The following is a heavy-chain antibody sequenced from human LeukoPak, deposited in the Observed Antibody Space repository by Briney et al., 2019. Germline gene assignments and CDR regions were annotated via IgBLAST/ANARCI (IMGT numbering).Heavy chain of an antibody. J-gene: IGHJ3*02. D-gene: IGHD2-2*01. Sequence: NPSETLSLTCTVSGGSISSSSYYWGWIRQPPGKGLEWIGSIYYSGSTYYNPSLKSRVTISVDTSKNQFSLKLSSVTAADTAVYYCAREGDIVVVPAAYGSGYSRDDYDAFDIWGQGTMVTVSS. CDR1: GGSISSSSYY. V-gene: IGHV4-39*07. CDR2: IYYSGST. CDR3: AREGDIVVVPAAYGSGYSRDDYDAFDI.